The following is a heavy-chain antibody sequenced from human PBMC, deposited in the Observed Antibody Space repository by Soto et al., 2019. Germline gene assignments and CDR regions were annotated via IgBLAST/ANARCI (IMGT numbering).Heavy chain of an antibody. V-gene: IGHV1-24*01. CDR3: ATPGYGDPDYYSYGMDV. CDR1: GYTLTELS. CDR2: FDPEDGET. D-gene: IGHD4-17*01. J-gene: IGHJ6*02. Sequence: ASVKVSCKVSGYTLTELSMHWVRQAPGKGLEWMGGFDPEDGETIYAQKFQGRVTTTEDTSTDTAYMELSSLRSEDTAVYYCATPGYGDPDYYSYGMDVWGQGTTVTVSS.